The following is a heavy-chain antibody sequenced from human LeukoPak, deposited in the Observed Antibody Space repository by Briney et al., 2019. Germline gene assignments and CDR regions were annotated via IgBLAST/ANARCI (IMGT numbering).Heavy chain of an antibody. Sequence: GGSLRLSCAASGFTFSSYSMNWVRQAPGKGLEWVSSISSSSSYIYYADSVKGRFTISRDNAKNSLYLQMNSLRAEDTAAYYCARGIIDYSGYDQWGQGTLVTVSS. D-gene: IGHD5-12*01. J-gene: IGHJ4*02. CDR2: ISSSSSYI. CDR1: GFTFSSYS. V-gene: IGHV3-21*01. CDR3: ARGIIDYSGYDQ.